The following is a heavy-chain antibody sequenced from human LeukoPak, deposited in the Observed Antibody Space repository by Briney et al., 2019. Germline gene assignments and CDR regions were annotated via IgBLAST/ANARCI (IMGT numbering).Heavy chain of an antibody. CDR1: GFTFNTYA. CDR2: IYSGGST. V-gene: IGHV3-53*01. CDR3: ARGSIAAAGIFDY. Sequence: GGSLRLSCAASGFTFNTYAMSWVRQAPGKGLEWVSVIYSGGSTYYADSVKGRFTISRDNSKNTLYLQMNSLRAEDTAVYYCARGSIAAAGIFDYWGQGTLVTVSS. J-gene: IGHJ4*02. D-gene: IGHD6-13*01.